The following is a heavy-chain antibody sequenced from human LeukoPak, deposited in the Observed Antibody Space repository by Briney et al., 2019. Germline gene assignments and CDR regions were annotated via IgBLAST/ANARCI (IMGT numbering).Heavy chain of an antibody. D-gene: IGHD6-13*01. V-gene: IGHV1-69*05. CDR1: GGTFSSYA. J-gene: IGHJ3*02. CDR3: ARDRGSYSSSWYGAFDI. Sequence: ASVKVSCKASGGTFSSYAISCVRQAPGQGLEWMGGIIPIFGTANYAQKFQGRVTITTDESTSTAYMELSSLRSEDTAVYYCARDRGSYSSSWYGAFDIWGQGTMVTVSS. CDR2: IIPIFGTA.